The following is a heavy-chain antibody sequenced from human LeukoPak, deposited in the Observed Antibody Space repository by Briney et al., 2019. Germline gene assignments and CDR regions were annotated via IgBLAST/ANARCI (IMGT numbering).Heavy chain of an antibody. V-gene: IGHV3-23*01. J-gene: IGHJ6*03. CDR1: GFTFSSYA. D-gene: IGHD3-16*01. CDR2: INDNGDGT. Sequence: GGSLRLSGAASGFTFSSYAMSWVRQAPGKGLKWGSTINDNGDGTYYADSVKGRFTISRDYSYNTVSLQMNSLRDEDTGVYYCAKGLRTGVGPYMGYHYYMDVWGKGATVTVSS. CDR3: AKGLRTGVGPYMGYHYYMDV.